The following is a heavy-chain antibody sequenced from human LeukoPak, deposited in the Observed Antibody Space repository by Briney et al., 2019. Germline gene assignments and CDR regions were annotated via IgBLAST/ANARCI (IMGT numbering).Heavy chain of an antibody. J-gene: IGHJ4*02. Sequence: GRSLRLSCAASGFTYTKHAMHWVRQAPGEGLEWVAVISYDGSNKKYADSVKGRFTISRDNSKNTLYLQMNSLRAEDTAVYYCARTLIEYSVSSCYFDYWGQGTLVTVSS. D-gene: IGHD6-6*01. CDR3: ARTLIEYSVSSCYFDY. V-gene: IGHV3-30*04. CDR1: GFTYTKHA. CDR2: ISYDGSNK.